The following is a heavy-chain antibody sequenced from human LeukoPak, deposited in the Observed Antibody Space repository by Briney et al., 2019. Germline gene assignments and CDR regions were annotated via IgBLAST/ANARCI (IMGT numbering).Heavy chain of an antibody. D-gene: IGHD3-10*01. CDR2: IYYSGST. V-gene: IGHV4-59*01. Sequence: SETLSLTCTVSGGSISSYYWSWIRQPPGKGLEWIGYIYYSGSTNYNPSLKSRVTISVDTSKNQFSLKLSSVTAADTAVYYCTRARGRAYYYYYGMDVWGQGTTVTVSS. CDR1: GGSISSYY. J-gene: IGHJ6*02. CDR3: TRARGRAYYYYYGMDV.